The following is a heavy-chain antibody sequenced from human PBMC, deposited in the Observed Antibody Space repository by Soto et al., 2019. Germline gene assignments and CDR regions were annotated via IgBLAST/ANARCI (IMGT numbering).Heavy chain of an antibody. CDR2: ISSSSSTI. J-gene: IGHJ4*02. CDR1: GFTFSSYS. D-gene: IGHD3-16*02. V-gene: IGHV3-48*01. Sequence: EVQLVESGGGLVQPGGSLRLSCAASGFTFSSYSMNWVHQAPGKGLEWVSYISSSSSTIYYADSVKGRFTISRDNAKNSLYLQMNSLRAEDTAVYYCAATYYDYIWGSYRHDYWGQGTLVTVSS. CDR3: AATYYDYIWGSYRHDY.